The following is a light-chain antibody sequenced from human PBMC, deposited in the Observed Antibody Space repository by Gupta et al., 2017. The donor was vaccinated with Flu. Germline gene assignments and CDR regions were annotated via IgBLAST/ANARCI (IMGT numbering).Light chain of an antibody. J-gene: IGLJ2*01. Sequence: SSVLTQPPSMSVAPGQSATITCVGTNILSKSVHWYPQRPGQAPVVVVYDDSDRPSGIPERFSGSNSGNTATLTISRVEAGDEADYYCQVWDRSSDNVVFGGGTRLTVL. V-gene: IGLV3-21*02. CDR3: QVWDRSSDNVV. CDR2: DDS. CDR1: NILSKS.